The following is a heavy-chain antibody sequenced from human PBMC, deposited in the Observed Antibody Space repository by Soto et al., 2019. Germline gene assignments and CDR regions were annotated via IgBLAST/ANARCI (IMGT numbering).Heavy chain of an antibody. Sequence: EVQLLESGGGLVQPGGSLRLSCAASGFTFSSYAMSWVRQAPGKGLEWFSAIRGSGGSTYYADYVKGRFTISRDNSKNTMYLTMNRLRAEDTAVYYCVSTAGSKVTVVRGVIEPIYYYYGMDVWGQGTTVTVSS. D-gene: IGHD3-10*01. J-gene: IGHJ6*02. CDR3: VSTAGSKVTVVRGVIEPIYYYYGMDV. CDR2: IRGSGGST. CDR1: GFTFSSYA. V-gene: IGHV3-23*01.